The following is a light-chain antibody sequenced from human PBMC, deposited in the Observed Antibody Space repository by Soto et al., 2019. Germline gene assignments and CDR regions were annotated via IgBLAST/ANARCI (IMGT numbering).Light chain of an antibody. CDR2: DAS. V-gene: IGKV1-39*01. CDR1: QSISNY. CDR3: QQSYGTPLT. J-gene: IGKJ4*01. Sequence: DMETTKSPSSLSAAVGDRVTITCRASQSISNYLNWYQHKPGKVPKLLIYDASSLQSGVPTRFSGSGSGTHFTLTINSLQPEDFATYYCQQSYGTPLTFGGGTKIEIK.